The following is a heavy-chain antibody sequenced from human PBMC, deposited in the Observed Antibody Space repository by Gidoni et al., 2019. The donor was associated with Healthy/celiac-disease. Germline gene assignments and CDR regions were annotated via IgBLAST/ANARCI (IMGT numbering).Heavy chain of an antibody. Sequence: QVQLQQWGAGLLKPSETLSLTCAVYGGSFSGYYWSWIRQPPGKGLEWIGEINHSGSTNYNPSLKSRVTISVDTSKNQFSLKLSSVTAADTAVYYCARGGDYGDGIDYWGQGTLVTVSS. D-gene: IGHD4-17*01. V-gene: IGHV4-34*01. CDR3: ARGGDYGDGIDY. CDR2: INHSGST. J-gene: IGHJ4*02. CDR1: GGSFSGYY.